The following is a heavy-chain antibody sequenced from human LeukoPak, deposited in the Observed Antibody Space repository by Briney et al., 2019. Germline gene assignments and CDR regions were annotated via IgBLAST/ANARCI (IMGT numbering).Heavy chain of an antibody. Sequence: ASVKVSCKVSGYTLTELSMHWVRQAPGKGLEWMGSFDPEDGETIYAQKFQGRVTMTEDTSTDTAYMELSSLRSEDTAVYYCATASPNYYDSSGYYFYFGYWGQGTLVTVSS. D-gene: IGHD3-22*01. CDR1: GYTLTELS. V-gene: IGHV1-24*01. CDR2: FDPEDGET. CDR3: ATASPNYYDSSGYYFYFGY. J-gene: IGHJ4*02.